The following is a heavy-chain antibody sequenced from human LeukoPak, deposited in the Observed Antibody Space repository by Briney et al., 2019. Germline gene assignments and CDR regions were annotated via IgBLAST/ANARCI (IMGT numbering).Heavy chain of an antibody. Sequence: GGSLRLSCAASGFTFSSYAMSWVRQAPGKELEWVSAISGSGGSTYYADSVKGRFTISRDNSKNTLYLQMNSLRAEDTAVYYCAKVGYSSGWYESGYFDYWGQGTLVTVSS. CDR2: ISGSGGST. CDR3: AKVGYSSGWYESGYFDY. V-gene: IGHV3-23*01. CDR1: GFTFSSYA. J-gene: IGHJ4*02. D-gene: IGHD6-19*01.